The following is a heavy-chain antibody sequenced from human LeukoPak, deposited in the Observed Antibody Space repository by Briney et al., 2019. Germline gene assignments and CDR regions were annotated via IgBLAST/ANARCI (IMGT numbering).Heavy chain of an antibody. D-gene: IGHD2-15*01. Sequence: GRSLRLSCAASGFTFDDYAMHWVRQAPGKGLEWVSGISWNSGSIGYADSVKGRFTISRDNAKNSLYLQMNSLRVDDTAVYYCARVADTLLVEHWGQGTLVAVSS. CDR3: ARVADTLLVEH. J-gene: IGHJ4*02. CDR2: ISWNSGSI. CDR1: GFTFDDYA. V-gene: IGHV3-9*01.